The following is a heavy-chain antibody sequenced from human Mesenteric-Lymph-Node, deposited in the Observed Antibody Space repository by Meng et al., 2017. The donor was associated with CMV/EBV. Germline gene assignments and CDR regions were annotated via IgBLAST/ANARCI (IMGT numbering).Heavy chain of an antibody. J-gene: IGHJ4*02. CDR3: ARETGRYYFDY. Sequence: GSLRLSCTVSGDSISTYYWSWIRQPPGKGLEWIGYIYYSGSTNYNPSLKSRVTISVDTSKNQFSLKLSSVTAADTAVYYCARETGRYYFDYWGQGTLVTVSS. CDR1: GDSISTYY. CDR2: IYYSGST. V-gene: IGHV4-59*01. D-gene: IGHD1-14*01.